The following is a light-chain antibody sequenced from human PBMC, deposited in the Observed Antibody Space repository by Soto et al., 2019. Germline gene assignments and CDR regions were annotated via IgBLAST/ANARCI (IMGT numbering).Light chain of an antibody. Sequence: DIQMTQSPSSLSAYVGDRVNITCRASQSIYSSLNWYHQKPGKAPKLLIYAASNLESGVPSRFSGSGSGTDFTLSISSLQPEYFATYYCQQRYSAPHTFGQGTKLEI. V-gene: IGKV1-39*01. CDR2: AAS. CDR1: QSIYSS. J-gene: IGKJ2*01. CDR3: QQRYSAPHT.